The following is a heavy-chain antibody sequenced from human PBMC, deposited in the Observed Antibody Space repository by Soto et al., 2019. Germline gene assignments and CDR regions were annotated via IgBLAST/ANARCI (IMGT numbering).Heavy chain of an antibody. J-gene: IGHJ4*02. CDR2: IYHSGST. V-gene: IGHV4-30-2*01. CDR1: GGSISSGGYS. D-gene: IGHD1-26*01. CDR3: ARGGGSYFLFDY. Sequence: TLSLTCAVSGGSISSGGYSWSWIRQPPGKGLEWIGYIYHSGSTYYNPSLKSRVTISVDRSKNQFSLKLSSVTAADTAVYYCARGGGSYFLFDYWGQGTLVTVSS.